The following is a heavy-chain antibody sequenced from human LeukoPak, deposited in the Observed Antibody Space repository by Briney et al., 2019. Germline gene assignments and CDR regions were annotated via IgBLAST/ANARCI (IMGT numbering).Heavy chain of an antibody. CDR2: ISYDGSNK. Sequence: PGGSLRLSCAASGFTFSSYAMHWVRQAPGKGLEWVAVISYDGSNKYYADSVKGRFTISRDNSKNTLYLQMNSLRAEDTAVCYCVKGIAAAGPDYWGQGTLVTVSS. CDR1: GFTFSSYA. CDR3: VKGIAAAGPDY. D-gene: IGHD6-13*01. V-gene: IGHV3-30*04. J-gene: IGHJ4*02.